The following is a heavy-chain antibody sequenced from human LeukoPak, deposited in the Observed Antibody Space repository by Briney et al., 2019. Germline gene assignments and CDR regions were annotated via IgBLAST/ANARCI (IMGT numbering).Heavy chain of an antibody. Sequence: SETLSLTCTVSGYSISTNNYWGWIRQPPGKGLEWIGSLYHSGSTYYNPSLKSRVTISVDSSKSQFSLDLTSVTAADTAVYYCARVRGAIVAHNWFDRWGQGTLVTVSS. CDR2: LYHSGST. CDR3: ARVRGAIVAHNWFDR. D-gene: IGHD5-12*01. CDR1: GYSISTNNY. J-gene: IGHJ5*02. V-gene: IGHV4-38-2*02.